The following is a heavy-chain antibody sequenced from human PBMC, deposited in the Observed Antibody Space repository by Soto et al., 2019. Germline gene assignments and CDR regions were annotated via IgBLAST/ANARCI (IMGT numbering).Heavy chain of an antibody. CDR3: ARAGTGTTGNWFDP. V-gene: IGHV4-59*01. CDR2: IYYSGST. CDR1: GGSISSYY. D-gene: IGHD1-7*01. Sequence: PSETLSVTCTVSGGSISSYYWSWIRQPPGKGLEWIGYIYYSGSTNYNPSLKSRVTISVDTSKNQFSLKLSSVTAADTAVYYCARAGTGTTGNWFDPWGQGTLVTSPQ. J-gene: IGHJ5*02.